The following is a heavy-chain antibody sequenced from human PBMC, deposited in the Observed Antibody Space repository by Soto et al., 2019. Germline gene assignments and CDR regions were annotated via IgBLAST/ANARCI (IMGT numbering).Heavy chain of an antibody. CDR1: GGSISSGGYY. Sequence: QVQLQESGPGLVKPSQTLSLTCTVSGGSISSGGYYWSWIRQHPGKGLEWIGYIYYSGSTYYNPSLKSRVTISVDTSKNQFSLKLSSVTAADTAVYYCAREALIAPSPYSGPQLARVGTFDYWGQGTLVTVSS. CDR3: AREALIAPSPYSGPQLARVGTFDY. CDR2: IYYSGST. D-gene: IGHD6-6*01. J-gene: IGHJ4*02. V-gene: IGHV4-31*03.